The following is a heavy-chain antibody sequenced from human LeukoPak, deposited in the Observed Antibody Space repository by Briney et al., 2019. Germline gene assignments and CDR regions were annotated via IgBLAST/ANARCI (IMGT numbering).Heavy chain of an antibody. CDR1: GYTFIGYY. J-gene: IGHJ3*02. CDR3: ARALSGHAFDI. V-gene: IGHV1-2*02. CDR2: INPNSGVT. Sequence: GASVKVSCKASGYTFIGYYMHWVRQAPGQGLEWMGWINPNSGVTNYAQKLQGRVTMTTDTSTSTAYMELRSLRSDDTAVYYCARALSGHAFDIWGQGTMVTVSS. D-gene: IGHD1-26*01.